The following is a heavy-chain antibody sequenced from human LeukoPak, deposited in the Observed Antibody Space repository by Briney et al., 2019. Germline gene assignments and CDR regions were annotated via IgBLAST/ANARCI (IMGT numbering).Heavy chain of an antibody. D-gene: IGHD2-21*02. CDR1: GYTFSNNA. J-gene: IGHJ4*02. CDR2: ISVYSGLT. Sequence: ASVKVSCKASGYTFSNNAITFVRQAPGQGLEWMGWISVYSGLTKYAQKFQGRLTMTTDTSTTTAYMELRSLTSADTAVYFCARGVLTNCGGDCYQGDYWGQGTLVTVSS. CDR3: ARGVLTNCGGDCYQGDY. V-gene: IGHV1-18*01.